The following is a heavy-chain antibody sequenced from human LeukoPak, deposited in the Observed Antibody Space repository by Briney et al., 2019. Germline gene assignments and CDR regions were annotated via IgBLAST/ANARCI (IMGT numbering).Heavy chain of an antibody. CDR2: IYYSGST. D-gene: IGHD3-10*01. J-gene: IGHJ4*02. Sequence: SSYSMNWVRQPPGKGLEWIGSIYYSGSTYYNPSLKSRVTISVDTSKNQFSLKLSSVTAADTAVYYCARHYYGSSFDYWGQGTLVTVSS. CDR3: ARHYYGSSFDY. V-gene: IGHV4-39*01. CDR1: SSYS.